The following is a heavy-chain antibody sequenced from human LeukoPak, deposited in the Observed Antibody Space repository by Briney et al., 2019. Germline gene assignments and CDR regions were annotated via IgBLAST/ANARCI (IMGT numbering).Heavy chain of an antibody. CDR2: IQYDGSNE. D-gene: IGHD6-19*01. Sequence: PGGSLRLSCAASRFTFSSYGMHWVRQAPGKGLEWVAYIQYDGSNEQYADSVKGRFSISRDSSKNILYLQMNSLRAKDTAVYYCAKVSGWFPAPSYWGQGTLVTVSS. V-gene: IGHV3-30*02. CDR1: RFTFSSYG. J-gene: IGHJ4*02. CDR3: AKVSGWFPAPSY.